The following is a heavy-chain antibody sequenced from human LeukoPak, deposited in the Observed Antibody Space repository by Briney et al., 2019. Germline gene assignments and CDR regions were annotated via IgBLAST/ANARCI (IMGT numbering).Heavy chain of an antibody. V-gene: IGHV3-7*01. J-gene: IGHJ6*03. CDR3: ARTAAGYCSSTSCYYYYYMDV. Sequence: GGSLRLSCAASGFTFSRYWESWVRQAPGEGLEWVANIKQEGSEKYYVDSVKGRFTISRDNAKNSLYLQMNSLRAEDTAVYYCARTAAGYCSSTSCYYYYYMDVWGKGTTVTVSS. CDR2: IKQEGSEK. D-gene: IGHD2-2*01. CDR1: GFTFSRYW.